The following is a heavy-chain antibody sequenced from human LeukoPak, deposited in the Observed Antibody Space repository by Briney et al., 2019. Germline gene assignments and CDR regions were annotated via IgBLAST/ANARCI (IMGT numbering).Heavy chain of an antibody. D-gene: IGHD5-12*01. CDR3: ARGPVAIKPPSNWFDP. CDR2: IKHDGSEK. V-gene: IGHV3-7*01. J-gene: IGHJ5*02. CDR1: GFTFSSYW. Sequence: GGSLRLSCAASGFTFSSYWMSWVRQAPGKGLEWVANIKHDGSEKYYVDSVKGRFTISRDNAKDSLYLQMNSLRAQDTAVYYCARGPVAIKPPSNWFDPWGQGTLVTVSS.